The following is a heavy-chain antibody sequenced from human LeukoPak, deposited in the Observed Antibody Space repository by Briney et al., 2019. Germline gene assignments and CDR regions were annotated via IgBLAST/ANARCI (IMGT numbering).Heavy chain of an antibody. CDR2: VSSTGTTI. J-gene: IGHJ3*01. CDR3: ARARFGEPYDAYL. D-gene: IGHD3-10*01. CDR1: GFSSRDHY. V-gene: IGHV3-11*01. Sequence: GGSLILSCAASGFSSRDHYLSWIRQAPGKGLEWLASVSSTGTTISYADSVKGRFTISRGDAKNSLFLQMTSLRGEDTALYYCARARFGEPYDAYLWGQGTMVTVSS.